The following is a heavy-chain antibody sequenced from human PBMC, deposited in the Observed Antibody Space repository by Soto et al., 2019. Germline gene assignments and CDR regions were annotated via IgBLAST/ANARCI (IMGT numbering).Heavy chain of an antibody. V-gene: IGHV3-13*01. J-gene: IGHJ2*01. CDR2: IGTAGDT. Sequence: GGSLRLSCAASGFTFSSYDMHWVRQATGKGLEWVSAIGTAGDTYYPGSVKGRFTISRENAKNSLYLQMNSLRAGDTAVYYCARALGRYWYFDLWGRGTLVTVSS. CDR3: ARALGRYWYFDL. CDR1: GFTFSSYD.